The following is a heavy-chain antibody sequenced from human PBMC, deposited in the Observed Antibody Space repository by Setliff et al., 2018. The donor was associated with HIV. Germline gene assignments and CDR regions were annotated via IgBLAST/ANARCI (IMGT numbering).Heavy chain of an antibody. CDR1: GLTFANTW. CDR2: ISSSSSTI. D-gene: IGHD3-22*01. CDR3: ARSGIDDSSGFGD. J-gene: IGHJ4*02. Sequence: GGSLRLSCAASGLTFANTWMSWVRQTPGKGLEWVSYISSSSSTIYYADSVKGRFTISRDNAKNSLYLQMNSLRAEDTAVYYCARSGIDDSSGFGDWGQGTLVTVSS. V-gene: IGHV3-48*01.